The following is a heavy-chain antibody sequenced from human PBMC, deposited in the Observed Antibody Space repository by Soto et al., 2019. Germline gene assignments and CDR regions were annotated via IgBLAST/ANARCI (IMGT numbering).Heavy chain of an antibody. CDR1: GFTFSNFA. CDR3: AKTATVTTPKAHYYYGMDV. D-gene: IGHD4-4*01. J-gene: IGHJ6*02. CDR2: ISGSGIST. Sequence: PGGSLRLSCAASGFTFSNFAMSWVRQAPGKGLEWVSAISGSGISTFYGDSVKGRFTISRDNSKNTLYLQMNSLRAEDTAVFYCAKTATVTTPKAHYYYGMDVWGQGTTVTVSS. V-gene: IGHV3-23*01.